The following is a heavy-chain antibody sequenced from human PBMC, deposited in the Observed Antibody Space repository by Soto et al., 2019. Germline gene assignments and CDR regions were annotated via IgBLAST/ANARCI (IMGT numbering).Heavy chain of an antibody. J-gene: IGHJ6*03. CDR3: ATSTGPLRYYYMDV. CDR1: GYTFTSYA. V-gene: IGHV1-3*01. CDR2: INAGNGNT. D-gene: IGHD2-2*01. Sequence: QVQLVQSGAEVKKPGASVKVSCKASGYTFTSYAMHWVRQAPGQRLEWMGWINAGNGNTKYSQKFQGRVTITRDTSPSTAYMELSSLRSEDTAVYYCATSTGPLRYYYMDVWGKGTTVTVSS.